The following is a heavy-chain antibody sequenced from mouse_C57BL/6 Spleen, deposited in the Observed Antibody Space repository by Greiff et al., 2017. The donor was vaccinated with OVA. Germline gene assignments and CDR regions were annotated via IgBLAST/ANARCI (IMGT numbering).Heavy chain of an antibody. Sequence: EVKVEESGGGLVKPGGSLKLSCAASGFTFSDYGMHWVRQAPEKGLEWVAYISSGSSTIYYADTVKGRFTISRDNAKNTLFLQMTSLRSEDTAMYYCAINDYGFAYWGQGTLVTVSA. CDR2: ISSGSSTI. V-gene: IGHV5-17*01. CDR1: GFTFSDYG. CDR3: AINDYGFAY. J-gene: IGHJ3*01. D-gene: IGHD2-4*01.